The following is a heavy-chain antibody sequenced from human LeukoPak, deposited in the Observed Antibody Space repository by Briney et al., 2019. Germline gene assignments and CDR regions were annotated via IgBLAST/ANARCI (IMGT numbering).Heavy chain of an antibody. Sequence: SETLSLTCTVSGGSISSGDYYWSWIRQPPGKGLEWIGYIYYSGSTYYNPSLKSRVTISVDTSKNQFSLKLSSVTAADTAVYYCARECSGDLGEAFDIWGQGTMVTVSS. CDR3: ARECSGDLGEAFDI. J-gene: IGHJ3*02. D-gene: IGHD6-19*01. CDR1: GGSISSGDYY. V-gene: IGHV4-30-4*08. CDR2: IYYSGST.